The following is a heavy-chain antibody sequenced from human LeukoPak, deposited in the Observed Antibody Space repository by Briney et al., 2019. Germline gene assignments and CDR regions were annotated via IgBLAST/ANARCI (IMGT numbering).Heavy chain of an antibody. Sequence: GGSLRLSCAASGFTFSSYAMHWVRQAPGRGLEWVAVISYDGSNKYYADSVKGRFTISRDNSKNTLYLQMGSLRAEDMAVYYCARDGYPTRGAFDIWGQGTMVTVSS. CDR3: ARDGYPTRGAFDI. D-gene: IGHD5-12*01. CDR2: ISYDGSNK. J-gene: IGHJ3*02. CDR1: GFTFSSYA. V-gene: IGHV3-30*14.